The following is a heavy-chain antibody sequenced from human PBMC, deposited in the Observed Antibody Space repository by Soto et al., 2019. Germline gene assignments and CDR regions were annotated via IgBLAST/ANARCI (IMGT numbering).Heavy chain of an antibody. D-gene: IGHD3-16*01. J-gene: IGHJ6*02. CDR3: VRAEVGGVQCGMDV. CDR2: IIPIFGTD. Sequence: QVQLVQSGAEVKKPGSSVKVSCKASGGTFSSYAISWVRQAPGQGLEWMGGIIPIFGTDNYAQKFQGRVTITAHESTSTDYMEVSSLRSEDTAVHDCVRAEVGGVQCGMDVWGQGTPGPVAS. CDR1: GGTFSSYA. V-gene: IGHV1-69*01.